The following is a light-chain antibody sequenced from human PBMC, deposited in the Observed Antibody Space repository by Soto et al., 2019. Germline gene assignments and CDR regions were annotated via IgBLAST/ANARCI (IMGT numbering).Light chain of an antibody. CDR1: QSIGVW. J-gene: IGKJ1*01. V-gene: IGKV1-5*03. CDR3: QQYKDYSWT. Sequence: IQMTQSPSTLSASVGDRVAITCRASQSIGVWLAWYQQKPGKAPRFLIYTASTLESGVPPRFSGSGSGTEFTLTISSLQPDDFATYYCQQYKDYSWTFGQGTKVEFK. CDR2: TAS.